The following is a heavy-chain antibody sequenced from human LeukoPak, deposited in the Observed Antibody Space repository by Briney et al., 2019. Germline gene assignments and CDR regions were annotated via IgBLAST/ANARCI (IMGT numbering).Heavy chain of an antibody. Sequence: PGGPLRLFCAAAGLTLRSYSLNWVRQPAGKGLEWVSSNSSSSSYNHFADSVKGRSNISRDNAQKSLYLQMNSLRAEDTAVYYCARLNLLGTAPPEHWGQGTLVTVSS. CDR3: ARLNLLGTAPPEH. CDR1: GLTLRSYS. D-gene: IGHD7-27*01. V-gene: IGHV3-21*03. CDR2: NSSSSSYN. J-gene: IGHJ4*02.